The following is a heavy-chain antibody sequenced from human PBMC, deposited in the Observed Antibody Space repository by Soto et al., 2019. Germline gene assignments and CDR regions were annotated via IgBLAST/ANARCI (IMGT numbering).Heavy chain of an antibody. CDR2: ISAYNDNT. D-gene: IGHD4-4*01. V-gene: IGHV1-18*01. Sequence: QVQLVQSGAEVKKPGASVKVSCKASVYTFSSYGISWVRQAPGPGLEWVGWISAYNDNTNYAGKFQGRVTMTTGTSTSTAYMDLRSLRSDDTAVYYCGREYSQLGPADCYYDGIDVWGQGTTVTVSS. J-gene: IGHJ6*02. CDR1: VYTFSSYG. CDR3: GREYSQLGPADCYYDGIDV.